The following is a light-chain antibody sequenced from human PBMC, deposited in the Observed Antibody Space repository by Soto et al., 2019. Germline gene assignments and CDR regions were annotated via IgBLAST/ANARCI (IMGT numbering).Light chain of an antibody. V-gene: IGLV6-57*04. J-gene: IGLJ2*01. Sequence: NFMLTQPHSVSESPGKTVTISCTRSSGSIASNYVQWYQQRPGSAPTTVIYEDNQRPSGVPDRFSGSIDSSSTSASLTISGLKTEDEADYYCQSYDSSLPVVFGGGTKLTVL. CDR2: EDN. CDR1: SGSIASNY. CDR3: QSYDSSLPVV.